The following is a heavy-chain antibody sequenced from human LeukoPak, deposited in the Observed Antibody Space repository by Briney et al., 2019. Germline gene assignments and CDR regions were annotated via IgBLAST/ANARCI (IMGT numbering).Heavy chain of an antibody. J-gene: IGHJ4*02. CDR2: MNPNSGNT. V-gene: IGHV1-8*01. CDR1: GYTFTSYD. Sequence: GASVKVSCKASGYTFTSYDINWVRQATGQGLEWMGRMNPNSGNTGYAQKFQGRVTMTRHTSISTAYMALSSLRAEDTAVYYCVREGGYCYGATCRYFDYWGQGILVTVSS. CDR3: VREGGYCYGATCRYFDY. D-gene: IGHD2-15*01.